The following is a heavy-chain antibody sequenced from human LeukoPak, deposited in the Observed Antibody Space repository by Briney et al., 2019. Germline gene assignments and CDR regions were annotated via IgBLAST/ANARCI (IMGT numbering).Heavy chain of an antibody. D-gene: IGHD6-13*01. CDR2: IYGGGAT. Sequence: GGSLRLSCAVSDFSVGSNFMSWVRQAPGKGLEWVSIIYGGGATYYADSVKGRFTISRDNCKNTLYLQMNSLRAEDTAVYYCASGIAAAPNWGQGTLVTVSS. CDR1: DFSVGSNF. CDR3: ASGIAAAPN. J-gene: IGHJ4*02. V-gene: IGHV3-53*01.